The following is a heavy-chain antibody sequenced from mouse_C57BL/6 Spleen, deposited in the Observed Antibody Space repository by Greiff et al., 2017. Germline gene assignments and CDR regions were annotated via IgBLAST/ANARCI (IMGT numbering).Heavy chain of an antibody. Sequence: VQLQQSGAELVRPGASVKLSCTASGFTFKDYYMHWVKQRPEQGLEWIGRIDPEDGDTEYAPEFQGKATMTADTSSNTAYLQLSGLTSEYSAVYYSTTYGGGNCWGGGTTLTVSA. CDR3: TTYGGGNC. CDR2: IDPEDGDT. CDR1: GFTFKDYY. V-gene: IGHV14-1*01. D-gene: IGHD1-1*01. J-gene: IGHJ2*01.